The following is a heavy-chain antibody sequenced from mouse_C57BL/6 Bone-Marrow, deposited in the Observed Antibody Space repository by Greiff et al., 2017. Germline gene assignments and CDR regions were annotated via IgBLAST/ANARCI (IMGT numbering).Heavy chain of an antibody. CDR3: ARRTVRHDYAMDY. D-gene: IGHD2-14*01. J-gene: IGHJ4*01. CDR1: GYTFTSYW. Sequence: VQLQQPGAGLVKPGASVKLSCKASGYTFTSYWMHWVQQTPGRGLEWIGRIDPNSGCTKYNEKFKSKATLTVDKPSSTAYMQLSSLTSEDSAVYYCARRTVRHDYAMDYWGQGTSVTVSS. V-gene: IGHV1-72*01. CDR2: IDPNSGCT.